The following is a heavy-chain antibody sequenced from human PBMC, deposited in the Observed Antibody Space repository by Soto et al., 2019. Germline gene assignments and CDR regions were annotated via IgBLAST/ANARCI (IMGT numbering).Heavy chain of an antibody. J-gene: IGHJ4*02. Sequence: LQTLSLTCSASDDSVSSTVYYWGWIRQPPGKGLQWIGSILHGRNTRYSPSLESRVTISVDTSNNQFSLKLSSVAASDTAVYYCARHLAAAGGHSGYWGQGILVTVSS. D-gene: IGHD6-13*01. CDR2: ILHGRNT. V-gene: IGHV4-39*01. CDR1: DDSVSSTVYY. CDR3: ARHLAAAGGHSGY.